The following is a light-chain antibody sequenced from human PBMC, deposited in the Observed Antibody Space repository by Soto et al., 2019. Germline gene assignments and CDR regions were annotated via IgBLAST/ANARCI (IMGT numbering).Light chain of an antibody. CDR1: SSDVGGYNY. CDR2: EVS. Sequence: QSALTQPASVSGSPGQSITISCTGTSSDVGGYNYVSWYQQHPGKAPKLMIYEVSNRPSGVSNRFSGSKSGNTASLTISGVQAEDEAYYYCSSYTSSCTLGVFGTGTKVTVL. CDR3: SSYTSSCTLGV. V-gene: IGLV2-14*01. J-gene: IGLJ1*01.